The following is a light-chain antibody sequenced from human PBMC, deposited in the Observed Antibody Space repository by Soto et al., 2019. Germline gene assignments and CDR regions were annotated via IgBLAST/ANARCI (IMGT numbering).Light chain of an antibody. CDR1: QSVLYRSNNKNH. CDR3: QQYDSTPHT. CDR2: WAS. V-gene: IGKV4-1*01. Sequence: DIVMTQSPDSLAVSLGERATINCKSSQSVLYRSNNKNHLAWYQQKPGQPPKLLIYWASTRESGVPDRFSGSGSGTDFTLTNSSLQAEDVAVYYCQQYDSTPHTFGQGTKLEIK. J-gene: IGKJ2*01.